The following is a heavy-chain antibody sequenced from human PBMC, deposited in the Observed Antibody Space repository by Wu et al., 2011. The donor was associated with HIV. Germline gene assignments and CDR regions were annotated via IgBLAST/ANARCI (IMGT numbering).Heavy chain of an antibody. J-gene: IGHJ6*03. CDR2: ISAYNGDT. CDR1: GYTFTNYA. D-gene: IGHD6-6*01. V-gene: IGHV1-18*01. CDR3: ARDGSSAQLDLYYNHMDV. Sequence: QVQLVQSGAEVKKPGASVKVSCKASGYTFTNYAIHWVRQAPGQGLERMGWISAYNGDTNYAQKLQDRVTMTTDTSTSTAYMELRSLRSDDTAVYYCARDGSSAQLDLYYNHMDVWGKGTTVTVSS.